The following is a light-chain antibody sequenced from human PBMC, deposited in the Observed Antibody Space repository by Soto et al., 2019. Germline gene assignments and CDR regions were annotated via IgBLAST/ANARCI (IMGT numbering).Light chain of an antibody. CDR1: QSVSNNY. CDR2: GAS. CDR3: QQYGSSGT. J-gene: IGKJ1*01. V-gene: IGKV3-20*01. Sequence: TQSPATLSVPPGERATLSCRASQSVSNNYLAWYQQKPGQAPRLLIYGASNRATGIPDRFSGSGSGTDFTLTISRLEPEDFAVYYCQQYGSSGTFGQGTKVDI.